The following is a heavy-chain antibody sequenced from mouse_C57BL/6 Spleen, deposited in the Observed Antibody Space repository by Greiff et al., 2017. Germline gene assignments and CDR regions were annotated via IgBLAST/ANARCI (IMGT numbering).Heavy chain of an antibody. V-gene: IGHV1-18*01. CDR1: GYTFTDYN. CDR3: ARPYYGIPFAY. Sequence: VQLQQSGPELVKPGASVKIPCKASGYTFTDYNMDWVKQSHGKSLEWIGDINPNNGGTIYNQKFKGKATLTVVKSSSTAYMELRSLTSEDTAVYYCARPYYGIPFAYWGQGTLVTVSA. D-gene: IGHD1-1*01. CDR2: INPNNGGT. J-gene: IGHJ3*01.